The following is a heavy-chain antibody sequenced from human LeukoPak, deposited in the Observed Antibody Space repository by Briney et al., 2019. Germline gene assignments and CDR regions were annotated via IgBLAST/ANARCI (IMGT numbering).Heavy chain of an antibody. V-gene: IGHV4-39*07. CDR3: ARDSYSSSWHFDY. CDR2: IYYSGST. CDR1: GGSSSSSRYY. J-gene: IGHJ4*02. Sequence: PSETLSLTCTVSGGSSSSSRYYWGWIRQPPGKGLEWIGSIYYSGSTYYNPSLKSRVTISVDTSKNQFSLKLSSVTAADTAVYYCARDSYSSSWHFDYWGQGTLVTVSS. D-gene: IGHD6-13*01.